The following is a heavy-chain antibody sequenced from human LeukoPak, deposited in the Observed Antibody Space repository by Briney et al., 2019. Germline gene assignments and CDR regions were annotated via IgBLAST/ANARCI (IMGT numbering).Heavy chain of an antibody. CDR2: ISSSSSTI. CDR3: AKSRGRDGYNW. D-gene: IGHD5-24*01. V-gene: IGHV3-48*01. J-gene: IGHJ4*02. Sequence: GGSLRLSCAASGFSFSSYTMNWVRQAPGKGLEWVSYISSSSSTIHYADSVEGRFTISRDNAKNSLYLQMNSLRAEDTAVYYCAKSRGRDGYNWWGQGTLVTVSS. CDR1: GFSFSSYT.